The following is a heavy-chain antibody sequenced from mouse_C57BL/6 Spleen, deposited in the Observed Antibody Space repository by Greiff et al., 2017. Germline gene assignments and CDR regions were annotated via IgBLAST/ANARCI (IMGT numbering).Heavy chain of an antibody. V-gene: IGHV6-3*01. Sequence: EVKLVESGGGLVQPGGSMKLSCVASGFTFSNYWMNWVRQSPEKGLEWVAQIRLKSDNYATHYAESVKGRFTISRDDSKSSVYLQMNNLRAEDTGIYYCTGDAYDGVAMDYWGQGTSVTVSS. J-gene: IGHJ4*01. CDR2: IRLKSDNYAT. CDR3: TGDAYDGVAMDY. CDR1: GFTFSNYW. D-gene: IGHD2-3*01.